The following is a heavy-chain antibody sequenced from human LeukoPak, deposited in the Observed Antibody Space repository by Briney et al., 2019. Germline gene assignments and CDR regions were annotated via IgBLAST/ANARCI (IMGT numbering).Heavy chain of an antibody. CDR1: GYSISSGYY. V-gene: IGHV4-38-2*02. CDR2: IYHSGST. J-gene: IGHJ4*02. Sequence: SETLSLTWTVSGYSISSGYYWGWIRQPPWKGLEWIGSIYHSGSTYYNPSLKSRITTSVDTSKNQFSLKLTSVTAADTAVYYCARLSYDLLTFDYWGQGTLVTVSS. CDR3: ARLSYDLLTFDY. D-gene: IGHD3-9*01.